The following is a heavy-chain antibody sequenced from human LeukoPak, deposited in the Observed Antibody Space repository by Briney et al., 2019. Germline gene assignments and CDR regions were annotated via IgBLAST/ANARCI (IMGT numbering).Heavy chain of an antibody. CDR1: GFTFSTYS. CDR3: ARGWTGSCCGDS. V-gene: IGHV3-21*01. D-gene: IGHD2-15*01. CDR2: ISTSSNYI. Sequence: PGGTLRLSCAASGFTFSTYSMNWVRQAPGKGLEWVSSISTSSNYIYYADSVKGRLTISRDNAKNSLYLQMNSLRAEDTAVYYCARGWTGSCCGDSWGQGTLVTVSS. J-gene: IGHJ4*02.